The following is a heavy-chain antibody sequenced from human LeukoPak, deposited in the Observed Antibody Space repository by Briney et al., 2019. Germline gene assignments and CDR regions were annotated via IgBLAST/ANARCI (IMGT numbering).Heavy chain of an antibody. D-gene: IGHD3-10*01. CDR2: IYPGDSDT. V-gene: IGHV5-51*01. CDR3: ARAGSGSYGWFDP. Sequence: GESLKISCEGSGYSFSSYWIGWVRQMPGKGLEWMGIIYPGDSDTRYSPSFQGQVTISADKSISTAYLQWSSLKASDTAMYCCARAGSGSYGWFDPWGQGTLVTVSS. CDR1: GYSFSSYW. J-gene: IGHJ5*02.